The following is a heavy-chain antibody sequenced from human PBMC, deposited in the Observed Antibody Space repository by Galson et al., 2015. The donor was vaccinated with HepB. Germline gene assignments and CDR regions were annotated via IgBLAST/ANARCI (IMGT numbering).Heavy chain of an antibody. CDR2: ISSDGDII. D-gene: IGHD2-15*01. CDR1: GFSFSSYA. J-gene: IGHJ5*02. Sequence: SLRLSCAASGFSFSSYAMHWVRQAPGRGLKWVAVISSDGDIIYYGDSVKGRFTISRDNSRNTVYFQMTSLRPEDTAVYYCARGGGGSCSSCWFDPWGQGTLVTVSS. V-gene: IGHV3-30*14. CDR3: ARGGGGSCSSCWFDP.